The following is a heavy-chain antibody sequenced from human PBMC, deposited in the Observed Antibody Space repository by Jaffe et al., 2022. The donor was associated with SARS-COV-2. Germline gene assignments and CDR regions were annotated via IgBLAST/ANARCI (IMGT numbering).Heavy chain of an antibody. J-gene: IGHJ4*02. CDR2: ISYDGSNK. V-gene: IGHV3-30*04. CDR3: ARDSGGALDY. CDR1: GFTFSSYA. Sequence: QVQLVESGGGVVQPGRSLRLSCAASGFTFSSYAMHWVRQAPGKGLEWVAVISYDGSNKYYADSVKGRFTISRDNSKNTLYLQMNSLRAEDTAVYYCARDSGGALDYWGQGTLVTVSS. D-gene: IGHD3-10*01.